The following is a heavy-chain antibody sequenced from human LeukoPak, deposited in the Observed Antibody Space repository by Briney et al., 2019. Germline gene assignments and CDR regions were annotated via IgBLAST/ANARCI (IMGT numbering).Heavy chain of an antibody. V-gene: IGHV3-33*01. CDR1: GFTFSSYG. Sequence: GGSLRLSCAASGFTFSSYGMHWVRQAPGKGLEWVAVIWYDGSNKYYADSVKGRFTISRDNSKNTLYLQMNSLRAEDTAVYYCASTIVNWNYESYYYYYGMDVWGQGTTVTVSS. D-gene: IGHD1-7*01. J-gene: IGHJ6*02. CDR2: IWYDGSNK. CDR3: ASTIVNWNYESYYYYYGMDV.